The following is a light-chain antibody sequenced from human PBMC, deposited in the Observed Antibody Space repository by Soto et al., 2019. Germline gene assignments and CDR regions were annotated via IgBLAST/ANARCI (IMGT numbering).Light chain of an antibody. Sequence: QSVLTQPASVSGSPGQSITISCTGTSSDVGANNVVSWHQQHPGKAPQLMIYEVSNRPSGVSNRFAGYKAGNSASLTISGLQAEDEAYYCCRSYTSSSPPFCGTGTKVTVL. CDR2: EVS. V-gene: IGLV2-14*01. CDR1: SSDVGANNV. J-gene: IGLJ1*01. CDR3: RSYTSSSPPF.